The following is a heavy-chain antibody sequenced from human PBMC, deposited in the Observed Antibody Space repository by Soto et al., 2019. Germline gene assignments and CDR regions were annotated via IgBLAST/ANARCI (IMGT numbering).Heavy chain of an antibody. CDR3: ASAWISPYYYYGLDV. J-gene: IGHJ6*02. D-gene: IGHD2-2*03. CDR1: GGTFSSYA. V-gene: IGHV1-69*11. CDR2: IIPILGTA. Sequence: QVQLVQSGAEVKKPGSSVKVSCKASGGTFSSYAISWVRQAPGQGLEWMGGIIPILGTANYAQKFQGGVPIPADESTRTAYMELRSLRYEEKDVYSCASAWISPYYYYGLDVWGQGTTVTVSS.